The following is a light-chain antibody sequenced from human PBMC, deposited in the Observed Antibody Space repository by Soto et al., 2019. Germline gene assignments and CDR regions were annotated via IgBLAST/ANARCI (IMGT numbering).Light chain of an antibody. CDR2: DND. J-gene: IGLJ1*01. CDR1: SSTIGSNY. Sequence: QSVLTQPPSVSAAAGQTATISCSGSSSTIGSNYVSWFQQLPGTAPKLLIYDNDRRPSGIPDRFSGSESGTSATLDITGLQTGDEADYFCGTWDSSRKGPYVFGSGTKVTVL. CDR3: GTWDSSRKGPYV. V-gene: IGLV1-51*01.